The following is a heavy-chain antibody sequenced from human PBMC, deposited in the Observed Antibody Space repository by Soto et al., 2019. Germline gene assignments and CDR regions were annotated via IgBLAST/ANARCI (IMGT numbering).Heavy chain of an antibody. CDR1: GGSVSSGNYY. CDR3: ARDGYDSSGYSYFDY. V-gene: IGHV4-61*01. CDR2: FYYTGST. D-gene: IGHD3-22*01. Sequence: SETLSLTCTVSGGSVSSGNYYWSWIRQPPGKGLEWIGYFYYTGSTNYNPSLKSRVTISVDASKNQFSLRLSSLTAADTAVYYCARDGYDSSGYSYFDYWGQGTLVTVSS. J-gene: IGHJ4*02.